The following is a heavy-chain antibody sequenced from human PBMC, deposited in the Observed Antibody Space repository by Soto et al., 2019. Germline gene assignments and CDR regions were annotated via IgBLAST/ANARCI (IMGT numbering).Heavy chain of an antibody. D-gene: IGHD3-3*01. Sequence: SETLSLTCTVSGGSFKIGSYSWSWIRQPPGKGLEWIGYVYHTGRTSYNPSLKSRVSISMDTSKNQFSLNLDSVTAADTAVYFCARDFAYFDSWGQGTLVTVYS. CDR3: ARDFAYFDS. V-gene: IGHV4-61*01. CDR2: VYHTGRT. J-gene: IGHJ4*02. CDR1: GGSFKIGSYS.